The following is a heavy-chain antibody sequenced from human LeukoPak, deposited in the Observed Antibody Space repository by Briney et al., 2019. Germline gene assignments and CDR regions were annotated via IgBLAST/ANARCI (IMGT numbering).Heavy chain of an antibody. CDR3: ARDHADYGDYPPLDYYYGMDV. D-gene: IGHD4-17*01. J-gene: IGHJ6*02. CDR1: GRSIRSYY. Sequence: SETLALTCTFSGRSIRSYYWRWIRQPAGKGLEGIGRNYTSGSTNYNPSLKSRVTMSVDTSKNQFSLKVSSVTAADTAVYYCARDHADYGDYPPLDYYYGMDVWGQGTTVTVSS. CDR2: NYTSGST. V-gene: IGHV4-4*07.